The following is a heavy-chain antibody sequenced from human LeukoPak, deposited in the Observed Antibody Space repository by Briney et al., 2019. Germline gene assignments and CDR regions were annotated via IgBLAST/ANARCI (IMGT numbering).Heavy chain of an antibody. Sequence: SETLSLTCSVSGGSLSPYYWSWIRQPPGGGLEWLGEINQSGSTNYNPSLKSRVTISVEKFKNQFSLEVTSVTAANTAIYYCATLGGLYYESHGYPDFDHWGQGTLVTVSS. CDR2: INQSGST. V-gene: IGHV4-34*01. CDR3: ATLGGLYYESHGYPDFDH. D-gene: IGHD3-22*01. CDR1: GGSLSPYY. J-gene: IGHJ4*02.